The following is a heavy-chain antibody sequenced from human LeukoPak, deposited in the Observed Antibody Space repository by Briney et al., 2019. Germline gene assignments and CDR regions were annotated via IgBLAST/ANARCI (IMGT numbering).Heavy chain of an antibody. D-gene: IGHD5-18*01. Sequence: PSETLSLTCTVSGGSISSSSYYWGWIRQPPGKGLEWIGSIYYSGSTYYNPSLKSRVTISVDTSKNQFSLKLSSVTAADTAVYYCASWDTAMATLDYWGQGTLVTVSS. CDR1: GGSISSSSYY. J-gene: IGHJ4*02. CDR2: IYYSGST. CDR3: ASWDTAMATLDY. V-gene: IGHV4-39*01.